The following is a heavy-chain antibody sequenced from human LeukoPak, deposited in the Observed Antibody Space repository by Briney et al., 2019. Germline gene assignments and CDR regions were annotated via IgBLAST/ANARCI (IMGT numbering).Heavy chain of an antibody. J-gene: IGHJ6*02. CDR1: GGTFSRYA. V-gene: IGHV1-69*05. CDR2: IIPIFGTA. D-gene: IGHD1-26*01. Sequence: AASVKVSCKASGGTFSRYAISWVRQAPGQGLEWRGGIIPIFGTANYAQKFQGRVTITTDESTSTAYMELSSLRSGDTAVYYCAKHPLRGGIYLYYYGMDVCGQGTTVTVSS. CDR3: AKHPLRGGIYLYYYGMDV.